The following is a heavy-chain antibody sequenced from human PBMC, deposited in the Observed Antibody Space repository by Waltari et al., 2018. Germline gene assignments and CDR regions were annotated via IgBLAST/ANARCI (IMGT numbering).Heavy chain of an antibody. V-gene: IGHV3-23*01. J-gene: IGHJ3*02. CDR3: AKGNVPATVHFAFDI. Sequence: EVQLLESGGGLVQPGGSRRLSCAASGFTFSSYAMSWVRQAPGKGLEWVAGIRDSSYSTYYADSVKGRFTISRDNSKNTLYLEMNSLRAEDTAVYYCAKGNVPATVHFAFDIWGKGTMVTVSS. D-gene: IGHD2-2*01. CDR1: GFTFSSYA. CDR2: IRDSSYST.